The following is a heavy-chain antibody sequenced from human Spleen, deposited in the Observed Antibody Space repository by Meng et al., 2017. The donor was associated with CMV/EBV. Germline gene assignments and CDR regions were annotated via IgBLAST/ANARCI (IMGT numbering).Heavy chain of an antibody. Sequence: VSGVSISRRRYYWCWLRQPPGKGLEWIGSIYYSGSTYSTPSLKSRVTISVDTSKNQFSLKLSSVTAADTAVYYCARHQRTGTPFDYWGQGTLVTVSS. V-gene: IGHV4-39*01. J-gene: IGHJ4*02. D-gene: IGHD1-1*01. CDR3: ARHQRTGTPFDY. CDR1: GVSISRRRYY. CDR2: IYYSGST.